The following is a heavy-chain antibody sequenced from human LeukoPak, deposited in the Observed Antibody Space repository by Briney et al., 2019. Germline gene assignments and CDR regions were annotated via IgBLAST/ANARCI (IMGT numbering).Heavy chain of an antibody. CDR3: ARVWRFGELESRDY. CDR1: GYTFTSYG. J-gene: IGHJ4*02. CDR2: ISAYNGNT. V-gene: IGHV1-18*01. D-gene: IGHD3-10*01. Sequence: ASVIVSCKASGYTFTSYGISWVRQAPGQGLEWMGWISAYNGNTNYAQKLQGRVTMTTDTSTSTAYMELRSLRSDDTAVYYCARVWRFGELESRDYWGQGTLVTVSS.